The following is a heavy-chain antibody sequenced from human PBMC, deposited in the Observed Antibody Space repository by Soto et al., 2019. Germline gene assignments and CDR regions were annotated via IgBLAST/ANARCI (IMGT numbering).Heavy chain of an antibody. J-gene: IGHJ3*02. CDR2: SSGSTI. Sequence: SSGSTIYYADSVKGRFTISRDNAKNSLYLQMNSLRAEDTAVYYCARVVVNIVATIKYPDAFDIWGQG. D-gene: IGHD5-12*01. V-gene: IGHV3-11*01. CDR3: ARVVVNIVATIKYPDAFDI.